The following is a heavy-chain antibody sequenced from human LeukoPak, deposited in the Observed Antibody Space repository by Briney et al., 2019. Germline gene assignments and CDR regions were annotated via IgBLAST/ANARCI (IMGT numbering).Heavy chain of an antibody. J-gene: IGHJ5*02. Sequence: GGSLRLSCAASGFTFSDYYMSWIRQAPGKGLEWVSYISSSSSYTNYADSVKGRFTISRDNAKNSLYLQMNSLRAEDTAVYYCARGCSSTSCHTADNWFDPWGQGTLVTVSS. V-gene: IGHV3-11*06. D-gene: IGHD2-2*01. CDR1: GFTFSDYY. CDR2: ISSSSSYT. CDR3: ARGCSSTSCHTADNWFDP.